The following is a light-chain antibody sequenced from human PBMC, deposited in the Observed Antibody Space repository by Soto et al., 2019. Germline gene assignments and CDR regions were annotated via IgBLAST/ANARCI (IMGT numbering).Light chain of an antibody. V-gene: IGLV2-14*01. Sequence: QSALTQPASVSGSPGQSITISCTGNRSDVGGYNYVSWYQQHPGKAPKLMIYEVSNRPSGVSNRFSGSKSGNTASLTISGLQADYEADYYCSTYTGSSTLDFGTGTKLTVL. J-gene: IGLJ1*01. CDR1: RSDVGGYNY. CDR3: STYTGSSTLD. CDR2: EVS.